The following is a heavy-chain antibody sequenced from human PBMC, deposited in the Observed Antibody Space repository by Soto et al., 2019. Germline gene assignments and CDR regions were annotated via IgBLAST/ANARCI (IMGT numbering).Heavy chain of an antibody. CDR3: ARGPHYYDSSGYYGFDY. Sequence: SETLSLTCTVSGGSISSGDYYWSWIRQPPGKGLEWIGYIYYSGSTYYNPSLKSRVTISVDTSKNQFSLKLSSVTAADTAVYYCARGPHYYDSSGYYGFDYWGQGTLVTVSS. CDR2: IYYSGST. J-gene: IGHJ4*02. CDR1: GGSISSGDYY. V-gene: IGHV4-30-4*01. D-gene: IGHD3-22*01.